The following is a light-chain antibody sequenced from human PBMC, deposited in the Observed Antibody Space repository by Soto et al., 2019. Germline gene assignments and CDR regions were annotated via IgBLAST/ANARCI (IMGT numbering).Light chain of an antibody. CDR2: LNV. CDR3: QSYDNSLSGSDV. J-gene: IGLJ1*01. V-gene: IGLV1-40*01. CDR1: SSNIGAGYD. Sequence: QCVLTQPPSVSGAPVQGVIITCTGSSSNIGAGYDVNWYQQLPGTAPKLLIYLNVNRPSGVPDRFSGSKSATSASLAISGLQAEDEAEYYCQSYDNSLSGSDVFGTGTKVTVL.